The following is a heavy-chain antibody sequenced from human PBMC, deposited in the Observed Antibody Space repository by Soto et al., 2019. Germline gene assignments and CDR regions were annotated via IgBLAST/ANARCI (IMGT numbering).Heavy chain of an antibody. D-gene: IGHD3-22*01. CDR3: ARELNYYDSSGSLYYYYGMDV. CDR2: IYYRGST. CDR1: GGSISSAGYY. V-gene: IGHV4-31*03. Sequence: PSDTLSLTSTVSGGSISSAGYYFSLIRQHPGNGLEWIGYIYYRGSTYYNPSLKSRLTIPVDTSKNHFARKLLSVTAPDRAVYYCARELNYYDSSGSLYYYYGMDVWGQGTTVTVSS. J-gene: IGHJ6*01.